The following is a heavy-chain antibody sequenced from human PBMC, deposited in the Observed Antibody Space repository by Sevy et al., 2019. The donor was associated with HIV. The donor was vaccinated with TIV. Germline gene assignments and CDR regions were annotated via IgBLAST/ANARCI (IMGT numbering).Heavy chain of an antibody. CDR2: LSFGCGEI. D-gene: IGHD2-8*01. V-gene: IGHV3-23*01. J-gene: IGHJ4*02. Sequence: GGSLRLSCAASGFTFSKYSMSWVRQPPGKGLEWVSTLSFGCGEINYADSVKGRFPISRDNSKGSVYLQMNNLGPEDTAVYYCAREGCTKPHDYWGQGTLVTVSS. CDR1: GFTFSKYS. CDR3: AREGCTKPHDY.